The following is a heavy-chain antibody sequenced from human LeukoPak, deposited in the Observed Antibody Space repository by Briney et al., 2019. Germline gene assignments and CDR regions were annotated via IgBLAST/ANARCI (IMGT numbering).Heavy chain of an antibody. CDR2: IIWNSGSI. V-gene: IGHV3-9*01. CDR1: GFTFDDYA. Sequence: SLRLSCAASGFTFDDYAMHWVRQAPGKGLEWVSGIIWNSGSIGYADSVKGRFTISRDNAKNSLYLQMNSLRAEDTALYYCAKEDSSGWYYFDYWGQGTLVTVSS. D-gene: IGHD6-19*01. J-gene: IGHJ4*02. CDR3: AKEDSSGWYYFDY.